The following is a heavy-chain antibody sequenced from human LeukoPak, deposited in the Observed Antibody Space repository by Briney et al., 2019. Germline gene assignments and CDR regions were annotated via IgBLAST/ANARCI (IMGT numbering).Heavy chain of an antibody. Sequence: ASVNVSCKASGYTFTGHFMHWVRQAPGQGLEWMGSIDPNSGGANSAQKFQGRVTMTRDTSISTVYMDLSGLTSDDTAVYYCARPRSCCDAMDVWGQGTTVTVSS. CDR1: GYTFTGHF. V-gene: IGHV1-2*02. CDR3: ARPRSCCDAMDV. D-gene: IGHD2-15*01. CDR2: IDPNSGGA. J-gene: IGHJ6*02.